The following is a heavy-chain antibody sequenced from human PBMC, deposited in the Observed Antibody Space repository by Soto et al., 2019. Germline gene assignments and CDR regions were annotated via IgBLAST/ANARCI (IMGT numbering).Heavy chain of an antibody. CDR2: ISYDGSNK. CDR3: AKNRRFSSSSSWYPQDDY. Sequence: PGGSLRLSCAASGFTFSSYGMHWVRQAPGKGLEWVAVISYDGSNKYYADSVKGRFTISRDNSKNTLYLQMNSLRAEDTAVYYCAKNRRFSSSSSWYPQDDYWGQGALVTVSS. CDR1: GFTFSSYG. D-gene: IGHD6-13*01. J-gene: IGHJ4*02. V-gene: IGHV3-30*18.